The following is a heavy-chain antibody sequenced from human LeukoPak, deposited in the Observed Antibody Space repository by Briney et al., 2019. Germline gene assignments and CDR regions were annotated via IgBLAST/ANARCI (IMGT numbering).Heavy chain of an antibody. V-gene: IGHV4-34*01. D-gene: IGHD2-2*01. CDR2: INHSGST. CDR1: GGSFSGYY. CDR3: ARGFIVVVPAATLSYRPGRGSNWFDP. J-gene: IGHJ5*02. Sequence: SETPSLTCAVYGGSFSGYYWSWIRQPPGKGLEWIGEINHSGSTNYNPSLKSRVTISVDTSKNQFSLKLSSVTAADTAVYYCARGFIVVVPAATLSYRPGRGSNWFDPWGQGTLVTVSS.